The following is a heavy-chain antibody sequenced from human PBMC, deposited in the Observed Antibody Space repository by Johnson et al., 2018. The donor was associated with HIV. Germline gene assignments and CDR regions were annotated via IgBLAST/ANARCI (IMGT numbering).Heavy chain of an antibody. Sequence: QVQLVESGGGVVQPGGSLRLSCAASGFTFRNYAMHWVRQAPGKGLEWVAFIRSDGSNKSYADSVRGRFTISRDNSKNTLSLQMNTLRAEDTAVYYCARDPFPRFYAFDIWGQGTMVTVST. CDR2: IRSDGSNK. CDR3: ARDPFPRFYAFDI. J-gene: IGHJ3*02. V-gene: IGHV3-30*02. CDR1: GFTFRNYA.